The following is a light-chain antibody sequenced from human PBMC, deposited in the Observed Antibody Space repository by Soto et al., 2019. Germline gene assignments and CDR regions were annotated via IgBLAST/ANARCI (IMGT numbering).Light chain of an antibody. Sequence: EMVMTQSPDTLSVSPGETATLSCMASQSISIYLAWYQQRLGQAPRLLSYGASTRATGVPARFIGIGSRTEFTLTISSLQSEDFAYDYCPPYNYLWTFGQGTKVEV. CDR2: GAS. J-gene: IGKJ1*01. CDR3: PPYNYLWT. CDR1: QSISIY. V-gene: IGKV3-15*01.